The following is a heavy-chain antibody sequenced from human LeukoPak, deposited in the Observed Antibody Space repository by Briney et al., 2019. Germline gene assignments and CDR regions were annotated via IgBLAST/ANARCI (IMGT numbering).Heavy chain of an antibody. CDR1: GLTFSNAW. D-gene: IGHD3-16*01. CDR3: ATASSGLFY. J-gene: IGHJ4*02. V-gene: IGHV3-15*01. Sequence: GESLRLSCAASGLTFSNAWMSWVRQAPGEGLEWVGRIKRKTDGETTEYVAPVKGRFTISRDDSKNTLHLQMNSLKTEDTGVYYCATASSGLFYWGQGTLVTASS. CDR2: IKRKTDGETT.